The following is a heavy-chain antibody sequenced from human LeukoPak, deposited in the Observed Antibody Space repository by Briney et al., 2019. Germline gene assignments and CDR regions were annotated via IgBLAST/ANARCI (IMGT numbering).Heavy chain of an antibody. CDR2: ISGSGGST. J-gene: IGHJ4*02. CDR1: GVTANINF. V-gene: IGHV3-23*01. CDR3: ATGVGGESQRFPFDY. Sequence: GGSLRLSCAASGVTANINFMSWVRQAPGKGLEWVSAISGSGGSTYYADSVKGRFTISRDNSKNTLYLQMNSLRAEDTAVYYCATGVGGESQRFPFDYWGQGTLVTVSS. D-gene: IGHD4-17*01.